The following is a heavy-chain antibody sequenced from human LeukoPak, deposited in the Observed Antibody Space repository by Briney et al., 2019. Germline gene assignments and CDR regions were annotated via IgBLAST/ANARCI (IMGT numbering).Heavy chain of an antibody. J-gene: IGHJ4*02. CDR2: VLGGDGST. Sequence: PGGSLRLSCAASGFTFSTYTMTWVRQAPGKGLEWVSSVLGGDGSTYYADSVKGRFTISRDNAKNSLFLQMNSLRAEDTAVYYCARVHTVVTPFDSWGQGTLVTVSS. D-gene: IGHD4-23*01. CDR3: ARVHTVVTPFDS. V-gene: IGHV3-23*01. CDR1: GFTFSTYT.